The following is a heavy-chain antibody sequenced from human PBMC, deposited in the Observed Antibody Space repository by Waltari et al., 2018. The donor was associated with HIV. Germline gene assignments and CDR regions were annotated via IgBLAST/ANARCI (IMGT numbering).Heavy chain of an antibody. Sequence: QVQLQQWGAGLLKPSETLSLTCAVYGGSFSGYYWSWIRQPPGKGLEWIGEINHSGSTNYNPSLKSRVTISVDTSKNQFSLKLSSVTAADTAVYYCARGRYCSSTSCYLDDAFDIWGQGTMVTVSS. CDR1: GGSFSGYY. CDR3: ARGRYCSSTSCYLDDAFDI. D-gene: IGHD2-2*01. V-gene: IGHV4-34*01. J-gene: IGHJ3*02. CDR2: INHSGST.